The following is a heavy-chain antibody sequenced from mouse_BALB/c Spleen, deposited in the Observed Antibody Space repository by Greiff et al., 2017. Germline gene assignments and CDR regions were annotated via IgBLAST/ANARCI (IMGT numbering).Heavy chain of an antibody. Sequence: VMLVESGPGLVAPSQSLSITCTVSGFSLTSYGVHWVRQPPGKGLEWLGVIWAGGSTNYNSALMSRLSISKDNSKSQVFLKMNSLQTDDTAMYYCARDSTMIYYYAMDYWGQGTSVTVSS. CDR2: IWAGGST. CDR3: ARDSTMIYYYAMDY. D-gene: IGHD2-4*01. J-gene: IGHJ4*01. CDR1: GFSLTSYG. V-gene: IGHV2-9*02.